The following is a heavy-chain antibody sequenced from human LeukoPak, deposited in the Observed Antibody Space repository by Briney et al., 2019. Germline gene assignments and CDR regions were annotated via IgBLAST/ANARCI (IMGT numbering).Heavy chain of an antibody. D-gene: IGHD2-21*01. Sequence: GASVKVSCKASGGTFSSYAISWVRQAPGQGLEWMGGIIPIFGTADYAQKFQGRVTITADESTSTAYMELSSLRSEDTAVYYCASFVTQGCGYYFDYWGQGTLVTVSS. J-gene: IGHJ4*02. CDR3: ASFVTQGCGYYFDY. V-gene: IGHV1-69*13. CDR1: GGTFSSYA. CDR2: IIPIFGTA.